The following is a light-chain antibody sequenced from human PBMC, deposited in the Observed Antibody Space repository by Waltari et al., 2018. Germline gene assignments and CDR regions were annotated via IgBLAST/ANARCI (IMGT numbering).Light chain of an antibody. J-gene: IGLJ2*01. V-gene: IGLV3-21*02. Sequence: SYVLTQPPSVSVAPGQTATLACGGDHIRTKNLNWYQQRPGQAPVLVVYHDSGRPSGIPERFSGSNSENTAILTITGVEAGDEADYYCQVWDSDRVVFGGGTKLTVL. CDR3: QVWDSDRVV. CDR2: HDS. CDR1: HIRTKN.